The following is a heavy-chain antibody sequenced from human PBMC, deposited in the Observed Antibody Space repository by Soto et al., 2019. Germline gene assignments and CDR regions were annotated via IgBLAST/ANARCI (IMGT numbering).Heavy chain of an antibody. CDR3: ARVPGFGYCSGGSCYSHYYYYGMDV. Sequence: GESLKISCKGSGYSFTSYWISWVRQIPGKGLEWMGRIDPSDSYTNYSPSFQGHVTISADKSISTAYLQWSSLKASDTAMYYCARVPGFGYCSGGSCYSHYYYYGMDVWGQGTTVTVSS. V-gene: IGHV5-10-1*01. J-gene: IGHJ6*02. CDR1: GYSFTSYW. D-gene: IGHD2-15*01. CDR2: IDPSDSYT.